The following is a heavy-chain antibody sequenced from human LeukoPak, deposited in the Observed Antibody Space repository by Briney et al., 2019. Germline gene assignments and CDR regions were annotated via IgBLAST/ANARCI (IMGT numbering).Heavy chain of an antibody. J-gene: IGHJ1*01. CDR1: GFTFSSNA. Sequence: PGGSLRLSCAASGFTFSSNAVHWVRQAPGKGLEWVAVIAYDGSNKYYADSVKGRFTISRDNSNNTLYLQVNSLRAEDTAVYYCARGMQLVHTPPEYFQRWGQGTLVTVSS. V-gene: IGHV3-30-3*01. CDR2: IAYDGSNK. CDR3: ARGMQLVHTPPEYFQR. D-gene: IGHD6-13*01.